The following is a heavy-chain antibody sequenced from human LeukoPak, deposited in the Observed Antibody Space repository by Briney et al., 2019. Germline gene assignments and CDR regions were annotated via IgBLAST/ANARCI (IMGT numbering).Heavy chain of an antibody. D-gene: IGHD3-10*01. J-gene: IGHJ4*02. CDR3: ARGMYYSDY. V-gene: IGHV4-59*12. CDR1: GGSISSYY. Sequence: KPSETLSLTCTVSGGSISSYYWSWIRQPPGKGLEWIGYIYYSGSTNYNPSLKSRVTISVDTSKNQFSLKLSSVTAADTAVYYCARGMYYSDYWGQGTLVTVSS. CDR2: IYYSGST.